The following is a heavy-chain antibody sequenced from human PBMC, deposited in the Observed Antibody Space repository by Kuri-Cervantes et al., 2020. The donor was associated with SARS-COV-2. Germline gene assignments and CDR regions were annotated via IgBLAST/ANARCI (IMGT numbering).Heavy chain of an antibody. Sequence: ASVKVSCKASGYTFTSYDINWVRQATGQGLEWMGWMNPNSGNTGYAQKFQGRVTITRNTSISTAYMELSSLRSEDTAVYYCATDLWEPQGSDIWGQGTMVTVSS. CDR2: MNPNSGNT. V-gene: IGHV1-8*03. CDR1: GYTFTSYD. D-gene: IGHD1-26*01. J-gene: IGHJ3*02. CDR3: ATDLWEPQGSDI.